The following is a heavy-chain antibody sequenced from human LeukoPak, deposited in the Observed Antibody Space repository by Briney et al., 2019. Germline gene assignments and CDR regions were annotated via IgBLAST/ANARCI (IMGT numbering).Heavy chain of an antibody. Sequence: GGSLRLSCAASGFTVSSYYMTWVRQAPGKGLEWVSVIYGVDGTSYADSVKGRFTISRDSSRNTVYLQMNGLRAEDTAVYYCASDLVYWGQGTLVTVSS. D-gene: IGHD2-8*02. CDR3: ASDLVY. CDR1: GFTVSSYY. CDR2: IYGVDGT. V-gene: IGHV3-53*01. J-gene: IGHJ4*02.